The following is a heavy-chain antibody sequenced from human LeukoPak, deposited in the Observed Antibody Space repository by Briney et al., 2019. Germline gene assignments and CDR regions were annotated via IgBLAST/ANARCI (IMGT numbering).Heavy chain of an antibody. V-gene: IGHV3-9*01. CDR2: ISWNSGSI. D-gene: IGHD2-21*02. CDR3: ARAQGKIVVVTAINRVLDY. J-gene: IGHJ4*02. Sequence: GRSLRLSCAASGFTFDDYAMHWVRQAPGKGLEWVSGISWNSGSIGYADSVKGRFTISRDNAKNSLYLQMNSLRAEDTAVYYCARAQGKIVVVTAINRVLDYWGQGTLVTVSS. CDR1: GFTFDDYA.